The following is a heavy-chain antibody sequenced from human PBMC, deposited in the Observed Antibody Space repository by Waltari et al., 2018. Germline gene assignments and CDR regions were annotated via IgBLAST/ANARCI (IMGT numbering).Heavy chain of an antibody. J-gene: IGHJ1*01. V-gene: IGHV4-34*01. CDR2: INHSGST. CDR1: GGSFSGYY. Sequence: QVQLQQWGAGLLKPSETLSLTCAVYGGSFSGYYWSWIRQPPGKGLEWIGEINHSGSTNYNPSLKSRVTISVDTSKNQFSLKLSSVTAADTAMYYCARANQRDLSGYYYVPKAEYFQHWGQGSLVTVSS. D-gene: IGHD3-22*01. CDR3: ARANQRDLSGYYYVPKAEYFQH.